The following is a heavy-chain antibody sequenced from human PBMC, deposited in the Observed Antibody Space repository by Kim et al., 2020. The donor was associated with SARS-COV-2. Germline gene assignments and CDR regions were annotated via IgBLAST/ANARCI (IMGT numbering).Heavy chain of an antibody. V-gene: IGHV5-51*01. CDR3: ARQASFRGFDP. Sequence: TRYSPSTQGQVTITADKSISPAYLQWSSLKASDTAMYYCARQASFRGFDPWGQGTLVTVSS. J-gene: IGHJ5*02. CDR2: T.